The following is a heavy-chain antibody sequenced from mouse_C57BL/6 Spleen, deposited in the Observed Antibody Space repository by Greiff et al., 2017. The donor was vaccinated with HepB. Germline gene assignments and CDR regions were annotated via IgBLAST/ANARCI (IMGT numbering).Heavy chain of an antibody. Sequence: VQLKESGAELVKPGASVKLSCTASGFNIKDYYMHWVKQRTEQGLEWIGRIDPEDGETKYAPKFQGKATITADTSSNTAYLQLSSLTSEDTAVYYCASDGNDAQAWFAYWGQGTLVTVSA. CDR1: GFNIKDYY. CDR2: IDPEDGET. V-gene: IGHV14-2*01. D-gene: IGHD2-2*01. J-gene: IGHJ3*01. CDR3: ASDGNDAQAWFAY.